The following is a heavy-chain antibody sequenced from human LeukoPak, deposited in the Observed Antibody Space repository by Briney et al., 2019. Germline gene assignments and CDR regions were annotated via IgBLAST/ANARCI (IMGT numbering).Heavy chain of an antibody. V-gene: IGHV3-23*01. Sequence: GGSLRLSCAASGLTFSNYATTWVRQAPGNGQEWVSGISAGSGSTYYADSVKGRFTISRDNSKNTLYLQMSSLRAEDTAIYYCAIHESSIPYWGQGTLVTVSS. J-gene: IGHJ4*02. CDR1: GLTFSNYA. CDR2: ISAGSGST. CDR3: AIHESSIPY. D-gene: IGHD1-26*01.